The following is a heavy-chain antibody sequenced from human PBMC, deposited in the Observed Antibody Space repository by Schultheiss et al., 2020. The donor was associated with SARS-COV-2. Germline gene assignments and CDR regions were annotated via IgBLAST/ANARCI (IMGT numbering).Heavy chain of an antibody. Sequence: SETLSLTCTVSGGSISSGGYYWSWIRQPPGKGLEWIGSIYHSGSTYYNPSLKSRVTISVDTSKNQFSLKLSSVTAADTAVYYCARGKMTWFDPWGQGTLVTVSS. CDR3: ARGKMTWFDP. CDR1: GGSISSGGYY. J-gene: IGHJ5*02. CDR2: IYHSGST. V-gene: IGHV4-30-2*05.